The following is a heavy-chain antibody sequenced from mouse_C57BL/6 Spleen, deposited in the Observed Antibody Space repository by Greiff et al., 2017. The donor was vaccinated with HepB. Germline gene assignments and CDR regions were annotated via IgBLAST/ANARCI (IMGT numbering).Heavy chain of an antibody. J-gene: IGHJ3*01. CDR2: IHPNSGST. CDR3: AREEDFYEARGFAY. V-gene: IGHV1-64*01. Sequence: VQLQQPGAELVKPGASVKLSCKASGYTFTSYWMHWVKQRPGQGLEWIGMIHPNSGSTNYNEKFKSKATLTVDKSSSTAYMQHSSLTSEDSAVYICAREEDFYEARGFAYWGHETLVSVSA. D-gene: IGHD3-3*01. CDR1: GYTFTSYW.